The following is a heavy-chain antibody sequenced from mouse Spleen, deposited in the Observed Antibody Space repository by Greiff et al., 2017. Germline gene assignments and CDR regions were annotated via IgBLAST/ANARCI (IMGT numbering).Heavy chain of an antibody. CDR3: ARSYDYAFDY. Sequence: EVKLVESGGGLVQPGGSRKLSCAASGFTFSSFGMHWVRQAPEKGLEWVAYISSGSSTIYYADTVKGRFTISRDNPKNTLFLQMTSLRSEDTAMYYCARSYDYAFDYWGQGTTLTVSS. D-gene: IGHD2-4*01. CDR2: ISSGSSTI. J-gene: IGHJ2*01. V-gene: IGHV5-17*02. CDR1: GFTFSSFG.